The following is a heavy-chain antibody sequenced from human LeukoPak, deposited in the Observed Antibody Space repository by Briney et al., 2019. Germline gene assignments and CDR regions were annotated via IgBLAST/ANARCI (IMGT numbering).Heavy chain of an antibody. D-gene: IGHD3-22*01. CDR3: ARLGHYYDSRDAFDI. CDR2: INPSGGST. J-gene: IGHJ3*02. CDR1: GYTFTGYH. Sequence: ASVKVSCKASGYTFTGYHIHWVRQAPGQGLEWMGIINPSGGSTSYAQKFQGRVTMTRDTSTSTVYMELSSLRSEDTAVYYCARLGHYYDSRDAFDIWGQGTMVTVSS. V-gene: IGHV1-46*01.